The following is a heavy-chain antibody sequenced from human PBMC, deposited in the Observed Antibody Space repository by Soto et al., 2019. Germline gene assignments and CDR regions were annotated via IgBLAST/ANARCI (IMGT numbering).Heavy chain of an antibody. CDR1: GYTFTGYY. CDR2: INPNSGGT. V-gene: IGHV1-2*04. CDR3: ATTPRSYYYYYMDV. Sequence: ASVKVSCKASGYTFTGYYMHWVRQAPGQGLEWMGWINPNSGGTNYAQKFQGWVTMTRETSISTAYMELSRLRSEDTAVYYCATTPRSYYYYYMDVWGKGTTVTVSS. J-gene: IGHJ6*03. D-gene: IGHD2-15*01.